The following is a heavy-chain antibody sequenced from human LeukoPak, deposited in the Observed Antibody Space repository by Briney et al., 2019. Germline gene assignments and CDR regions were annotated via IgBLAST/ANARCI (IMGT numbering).Heavy chain of an antibody. D-gene: IGHD3-16*01. CDR1: GGTFSGYY. Sequence: SETLSLTCAVYGGTFSGYYWSWIRQPPGKGLEWIGEINHSGNTNYNPSLKSRVTISLDTSKNQFSLNLTSVTAADTAVYYCARFTPQGYGWGGYNRFDPWGQGTLVTVSS. CDR2: INHSGNT. J-gene: IGHJ5*02. V-gene: IGHV4-34*01. CDR3: ARFTPQGYGWGGYNRFDP.